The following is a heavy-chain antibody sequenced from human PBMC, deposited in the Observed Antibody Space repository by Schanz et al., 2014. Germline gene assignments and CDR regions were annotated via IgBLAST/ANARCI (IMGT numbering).Heavy chain of an antibody. CDR3: ASGVHVSSLRKGLQF. V-gene: IGHV3-30*19. J-gene: IGHJ1*01. CDR2: ISYDGSNK. Sequence: QVQMVESGGGVVQPGRSLRLSCAASGFAFSVYGMHWVRHAPGKGPLWVAVISYDGSNKYYADSVKGRFTISRDNAKNSVSLQMRTLRVADTAVYYCASGVHVSSLRKGLQFWGRGTLVIVSS. D-gene: IGHD5-12*01. CDR1: GFAFSVYG.